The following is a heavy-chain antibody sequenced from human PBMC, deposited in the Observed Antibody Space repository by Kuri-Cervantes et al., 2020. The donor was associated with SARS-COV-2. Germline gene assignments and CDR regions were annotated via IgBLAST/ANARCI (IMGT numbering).Heavy chain of an antibody. CDR2: IYYSGST. CDR1: GGSISSYY. CDR3: ARGSWNYPFDY. J-gene: IGHJ4*02. V-gene: IGHV4-59*01. D-gene: IGHD1-7*01. Sequence: ESLKIPCTVCGGSISSYYWSWIRQPPGKGLEWIGYIYYSGSTNYNPSLKSRVTISVDTSKNQFSLKLSSVTAADTAVYYCARGSWNYPFDYWGQGTLVTVSS.